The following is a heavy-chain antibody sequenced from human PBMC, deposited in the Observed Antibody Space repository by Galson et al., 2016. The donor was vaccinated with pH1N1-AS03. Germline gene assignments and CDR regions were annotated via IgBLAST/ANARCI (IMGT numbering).Heavy chain of an antibody. J-gene: IGHJ4*02. D-gene: IGHD6-13*01. Sequence: SLRLSCAASGFTFNDYAMHWARQAPGKGLEWVSGISWNSEMIGYADSVRGRFNISRDNAKNSLYLEMSSLRREDTAIYFCTRAPPGGSSWIGGHFDHWGQGILVTVSS. CDR3: TRAPPGGSSWIGGHFDH. V-gene: IGHV3-9*01. CDR2: ISWNSEMI. CDR1: GFTFNDYA.